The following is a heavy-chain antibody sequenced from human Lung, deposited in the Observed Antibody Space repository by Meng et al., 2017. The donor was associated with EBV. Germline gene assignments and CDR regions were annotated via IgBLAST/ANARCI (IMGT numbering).Heavy chain of an antibody. J-gene: IGHJ2*01. D-gene: IGHD4-17*01. CDR1: GGSISSGNHY. CDR3: ASLYGDSSVWYLDL. CDR2: IYYSGST. V-gene: IGHV4-31*03. Sequence: QVRRQEWGPGLVRPSQTLSLTCTVSGGSISSGNHYWSWIRQHPGKGLEYIGYIYYSGSTYYNPSLKSRVIISVDTSKNQFSLRLNSVTAADTAVYYCASLYGDSSVWYLDLWGRGTLVTVSS.